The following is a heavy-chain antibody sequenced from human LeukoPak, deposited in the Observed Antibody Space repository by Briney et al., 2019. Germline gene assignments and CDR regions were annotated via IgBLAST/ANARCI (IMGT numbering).Heavy chain of an antibody. CDR2: ISSSSSYI. D-gene: IGHD1-14*01. CDR3: ATETNGRHYDY. Sequence: GGFLRLSCAASGFTFRSYSMNWVRQAPGKGLEWVSSISSSSSYIYYADSVKGRFTISRDNANNFLYLQMNSLRAEDTAVYYCATETNGRHYDYWGQGTLLTVSS. CDR1: GFTFRSYS. V-gene: IGHV3-21*06. J-gene: IGHJ4*02.